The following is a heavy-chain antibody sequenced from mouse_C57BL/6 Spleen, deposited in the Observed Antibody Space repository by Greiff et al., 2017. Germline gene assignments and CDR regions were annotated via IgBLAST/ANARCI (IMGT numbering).Heavy chain of an antibody. CDR1: GFSFNTYA. Sequence: EVQLVESGGGLVQPKGSLKLSCAASGFSFNTYAMNWVRQAPGKGLEWVARIRSKSNNYATYYADSVKDRFTISRDDSESMLYLQMNNLKTEDTAMYYCVRQWWDDYFDYWGQGTTLTVSS. D-gene: IGHD1-1*02. CDR2: IRSKSNNYAT. CDR3: VRQWWDDYFDY. J-gene: IGHJ2*01. V-gene: IGHV10-1*01.